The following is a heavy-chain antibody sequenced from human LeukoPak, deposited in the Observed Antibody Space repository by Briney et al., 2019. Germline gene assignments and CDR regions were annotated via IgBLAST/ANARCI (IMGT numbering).Heavy chain of an antibody. Sequence: SGGSLRLSCAASGFTFDNDGMTWVRPAPGKGLEWVAGINWNGASIGYADSVKGRFTISRDNTKNSLYLQMNSLRVEDTAIYHCARSFDIWGQGTVVTVSP. V-gene: IGHV3-20*01. CDR1: GFTFDNDG. CDR2: INWNGASI. CDR3: ARSFDI. J-gene: IGHJ3*02.